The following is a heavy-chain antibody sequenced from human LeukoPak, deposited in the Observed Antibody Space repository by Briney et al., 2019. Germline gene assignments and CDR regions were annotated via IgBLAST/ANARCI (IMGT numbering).Heavy chain of an antibody. CDR3: ARGKWLVQIYFDY. V-gene: IGHV4-34*01. CDR1: GGSFSGYY. D-gene: IGHD6-19*01. J-gene: IGHJ4*02. CDR2: INHSGST. Sequence: SETLSLTCAVYGGSFSGYYWSWIRQPPGKGLEWIGEINHSGSTNYNPSLKSRVTISVDTSKNQFSLKLSSVTAADTAVYYCARGKWLVQIYFDYWGQGTLVTVSS.